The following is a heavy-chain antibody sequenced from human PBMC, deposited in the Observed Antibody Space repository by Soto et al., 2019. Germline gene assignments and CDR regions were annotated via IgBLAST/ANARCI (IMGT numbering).Heavy chain of an antibody. V-gene: IGHV3-66*01. CDR1: GFTVSSNY. Sequence: EVQLVESGGGLVQPGGSLRLSCAASGFTVSSNYMSWVRQAPGKGLEWVSVIYSGGSTYYADSVKGRFTISRDNSKNTLYLHMNSLRAEDTAVYYCARVGTYYDYIWGSYPADYWGQGTLVTVSS. CDR2: IYSGGST. J-gene: IGHJ4*02. D-gene: IGHD3-16*02. CDR3: ARVGTYYDYIWGSYPADY.